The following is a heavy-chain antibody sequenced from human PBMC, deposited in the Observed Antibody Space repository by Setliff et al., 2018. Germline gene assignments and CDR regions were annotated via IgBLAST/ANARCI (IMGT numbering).Heavy chain of an antibody. D-gene: IGHD3-3*01. CDR3: ARLVSGYDFWSGYWNYYYYYYYMDV. J-gene: IGHJ6*03. CDR2: INPHTGGT. CDR1: GYTFTDYY. Sequence: ASVKVSCKASGYTFTDYYMNWLRQAPGQGLEWMGWINPHTGGTTYNQKFQGRVTMSRDTSISTAYMELSSLRSEDTAVYYCARLVSGYDFWSGYWNYYYYYYYMDVWGKGTTVTVSS. V-gene: IGHV1-2*02.